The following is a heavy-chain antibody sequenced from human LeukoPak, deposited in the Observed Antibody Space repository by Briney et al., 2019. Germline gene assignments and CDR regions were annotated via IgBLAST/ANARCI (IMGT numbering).Heavy chain of an antibody. V-gene: IGHV3-21*01. Sequence: PGGSLRLSCAASGFTFSSYSMNWVRQAPGKGLEWVSSISSSSSYIYYADSVKGRFTISRDNAKNSLYPQMNSLRAEDTAVYYCAREYYGSGSYYFDYWGQGTLVTVSS. CDR2: ISSSSSYI. D-gene: IGHD3-10*01. CDR3: AREYYGSGSYYFDY. CDR1: GFTFSSYS. J-gene: IGHJ4*02.